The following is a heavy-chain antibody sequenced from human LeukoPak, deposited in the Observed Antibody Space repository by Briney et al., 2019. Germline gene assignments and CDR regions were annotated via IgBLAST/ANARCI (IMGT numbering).Heavy chain of an antibody. CDR1: GYTFTGYY. CDR3: ARDRGTYCTNGVCYIRRTDMDV. CDR2: INPNSGGT. D-gene: IGHD2-8*01. V-gene: IGHV1-2*02. J-gene: IGHJ6*03. Sequence: ASVKVSCKASGYTFTGYYMHWVRQAPGQGLEWMGWINPNSGGTNYAQKFQGRVTMTRDTSISTAYMELSRLRSDDTAVYYCARDRGTYCTNGVCYIRRTDMDVWGKGTTVTVSS.